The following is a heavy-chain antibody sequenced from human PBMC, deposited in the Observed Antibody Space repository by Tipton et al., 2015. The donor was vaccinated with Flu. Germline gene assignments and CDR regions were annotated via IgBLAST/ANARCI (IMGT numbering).Heavy chain of an antibody. CDR2: IFHSGST. CDR3: ARSPSYSGSGIYPYYFDD. V-gene: IGHV4-39*02. Sequence: TLSLTCSVSGDSMTSSRYYWGWIRQPPGKGLEWIGSIFHSGSTYYNPSLKSRVTISVDTSKNHFSLQLSSVTAADTAVYYCARSPSYSGSGIYPYYFDDWGQGTLVTVSS. CDR1: GDSMTSSRYY. D-gene: IGHD3-10*01. J-gene: IGHJ4*02.